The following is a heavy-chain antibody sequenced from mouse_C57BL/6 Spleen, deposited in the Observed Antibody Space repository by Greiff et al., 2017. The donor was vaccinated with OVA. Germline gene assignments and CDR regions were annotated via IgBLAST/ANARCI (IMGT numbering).Heavy chain of an antibody. CDR1: GYTFTDYY. CDR2: INPYNGGT. CDR3: ARRGLPYDYYAMDY. Sequence: DVQLQESGPVLVKPGASVKMSCKASGYTFTDYYMNWVKQSHGKSLEWIGVINPYNGGTSYNQKFKGKATLTVDKSSSTAYMELNSLTSEDSAVYYCARRGLPYDYYAMDYWGQGTSVTVSS. J-gene: IGHJ4*01. V-gene: IGHV1-19*01. D-gene: IGHD5-5*01.